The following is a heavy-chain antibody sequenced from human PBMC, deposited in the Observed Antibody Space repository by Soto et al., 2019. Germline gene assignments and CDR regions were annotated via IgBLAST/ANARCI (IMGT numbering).Heavy chain of an antibody. Sequence: GGSLRLSCAASGFTFSSYSMNWVRQAPGKGLEWVSSISSSSSYIYYADSVKGRFTISRDNAKNSLYLQMNSLRAEDTAVYYCARANGGYDYWIDYWGQGTLVTVSS. V-gene: IGHV3-21*01. J-gene: IGHJ4*02. D-gene: IGHD5-12*01. CDR1: GFTFSSYS. CDR2: ISSSSSYI. CDR3: ARANGGYDYWIDY.